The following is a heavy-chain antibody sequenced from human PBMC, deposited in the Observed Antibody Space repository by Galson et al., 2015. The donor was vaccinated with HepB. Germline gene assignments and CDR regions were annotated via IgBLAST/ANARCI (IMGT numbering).Heavy chain of an antibody. V-gene: IGHV3-30*18. Sequence: SLRLSCAASGFTFSSYGMHWVRQAPGKGLEWVVVISYDGSNKYYADSVKGRFTISRDNSKNTLYLQMNSLRAEDTAVYYCAKAETGSLDYWGQGTLVTVSS. J-gene: IGHJ4*02. CDR3: AKAETGSLDY. D-gene: IGHD1-1*01. CDR1: GFTFSSYG. CDR2: ISYDGSNK.